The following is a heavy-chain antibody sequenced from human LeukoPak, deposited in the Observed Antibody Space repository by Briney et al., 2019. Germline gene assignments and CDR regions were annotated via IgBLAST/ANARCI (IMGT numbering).Heavy chain of an antibody. CDR3: AREGSGSLPHLDH. J-gene: IGHJ4*02. V-gene: IGHV1-46*01. CDR1: GYTFTSHY. D-gene: IGHD3-10*01. CDR2: INPSGGGT. Sequence: ASLKASCKASGYTFTSHYMQWVRLAPGQGLEWMGIINPSGGGTRYAQKFQGRVTMTRDTSTSTVYMELSSLRSEDTAVYYCAREGSGSLPHLDHWGQGTLVTVSS.